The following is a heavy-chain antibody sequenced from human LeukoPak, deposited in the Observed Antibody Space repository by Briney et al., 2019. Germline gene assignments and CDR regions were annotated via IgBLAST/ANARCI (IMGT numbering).Heavy chain of an antibody. CDR3: AKDTHGGDGYKAKLAFDY. CDR2: ISGSGGST. V-gene: IGHV3-23*01. CDR1: GFAFSTYS. Sequence: GGSLRLSCAASGFAFSTYSMNWVRQTPGKGLEWVSAISGSGGSTYYADSVKGRFTISRDNSKNTLYLQMNSLRAEDTAVYYCAKDTHGGDGYKAKLAFDYWGQGTLVTVSS. J-gene: IGHJ4*02. D-gene: IGHD5-24*01.